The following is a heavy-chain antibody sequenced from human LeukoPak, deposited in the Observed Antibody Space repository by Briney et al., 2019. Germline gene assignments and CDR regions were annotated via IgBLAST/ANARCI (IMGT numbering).Heavy chain of an antibody. D-gene: IGHD2-2*01. CDR1: GFTFGDSA. Sequence: GGSLRLSCTASGFTFGDSAMSWVRQAPGKGLEWVGFIRSKAYGGTTEYAASVKGRFTISRDDSKSIAYLQMNSLKTEDTAVYYCTRDPYCSSTSCYWGIDYWGQGTLVTVSS. V-gene: IGHV3-49*04. CDR3: TRDPYCSSTSCYWGIDY. CDR2: IRSKAYGGTT. J-gene: IGHJ4*02.